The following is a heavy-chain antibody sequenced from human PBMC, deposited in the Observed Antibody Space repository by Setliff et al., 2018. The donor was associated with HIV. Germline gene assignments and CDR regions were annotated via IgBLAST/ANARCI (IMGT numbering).Heavy chain of an antibody. D-gene: IGHD3-10*01. CDR1: GYKINIFG. V-gene: IGHV1-18*01. CDR3: ARTEAYHNYEDY. Sequence: ASVQVSCKTSGYKINIFGVSWVRQAPGQGLEWMGWISGNNRITYYAQNFQSRVTLTTDTSTSTSNMELRSLRSDDTAGYYCARTEAYHNYEDYWGQGTQVTVSS. CDR2: ISGNNRIT. J-gene: IGHJ4*02.